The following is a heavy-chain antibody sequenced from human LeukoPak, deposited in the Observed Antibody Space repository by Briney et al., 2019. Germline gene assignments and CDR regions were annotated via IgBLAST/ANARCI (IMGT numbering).Heavy chain of an antibody. V-gene: IGHV4-39*01. J-gene: IGHJ4*02. CDR2: IYNSGST. D-gene: IGHD1-14*01. CDR3: ARDRSSYFDY. Sequence: SETLSLTCTVSGGSMSSDYWSWIRQPPGKGLEWIGSIYNSGSTYYNPSLKSRVTISVDTSKNQFALKLSSVTAADTAVYYCARDRSSYFDYWGQGTLVTVSS. CDR1: GGSMSSDY.